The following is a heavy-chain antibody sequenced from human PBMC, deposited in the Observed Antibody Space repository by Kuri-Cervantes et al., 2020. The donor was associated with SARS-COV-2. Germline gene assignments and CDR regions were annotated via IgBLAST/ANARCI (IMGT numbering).Heavy chain of an antibody. Sequence: GESLKISCAASGFTFSDYWMHWVRQAPGKGPMWVSRISYDGGRTMHADSVRGRFTISRDNAKNTLLLQMNSLRLEDTAVYYCVRDCTISSCSNAGKYWGQGTLVTVSS. J-gene: IGHJ4*02. CDR3: VRDCTISSCSNAGKY. CDR1: GFTFSDYW. D-gene: IGHD6-13*01. V-gene: IGHV3-74*03. CDR2: ISYDGGRT.